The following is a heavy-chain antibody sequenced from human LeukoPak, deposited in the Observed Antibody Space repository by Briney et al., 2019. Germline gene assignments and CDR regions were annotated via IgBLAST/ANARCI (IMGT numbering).Heavy chain of an antibody. CDR2: IWYDGSNK. D-gene: IGHD1-26*01. CDR3: ARGGVVGATKNYDC. Sequence: GGSLRLSCAASGFTFSNYGMHWVRQAPGKGLEWVAVIWYDGSNKNYADSVKGRFTISRDNSKNTLDLQMNSPRAEDTAVYYCARGGVVGATKNYDCWGQGALVTVSS. V-gene: IGHV3-33*01. CDR1: GFTFSNYG. J-gene: IGHJ4*02.